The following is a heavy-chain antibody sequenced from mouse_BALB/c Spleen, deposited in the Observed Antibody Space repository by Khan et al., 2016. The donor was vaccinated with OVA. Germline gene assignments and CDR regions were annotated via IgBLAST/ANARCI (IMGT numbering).Heavy chain of an antibody. Sequence: VQLKQSGTEFVKPGASVRLSCTASGFNIKNTYIHWVKQRPEQRQEGIGRIDPANGNTKYDPRFQGKASITSDTPCNSAYLQPRSLTSEDTAVYYCAHSLLLYAMDSSRHGASLPVSS. D-gene: IGHD1-2*01. J-gene: IGHJ4*01. V-gene: IGHV14-3*02. CDR1: GFNIKNTY. CDR3: AHSLLLYAMDS. CDR2: IDPANGNT.